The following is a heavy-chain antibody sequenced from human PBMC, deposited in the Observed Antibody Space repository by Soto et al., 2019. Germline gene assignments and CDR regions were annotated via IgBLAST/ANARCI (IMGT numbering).Heavy chain of an antibody. CDR2: IYYSGST. Sequence: SETLSLTCTVSGGSISSYYWSWIRQPPGKGLEWIGYIYYSGSTNYNPSLKSRVTISVDTSKNQFSLKLSSVTAADTAVYYCARDPHSSGYYAFDYWGQGTLVTVSS. J-gene: IGHJ4*02. CDR3: ARDPHSSGYYAFDY. D-gene: IGHD3-22*01. V-gene: IGHV4-59*01. CDR1: GGSISSYY.